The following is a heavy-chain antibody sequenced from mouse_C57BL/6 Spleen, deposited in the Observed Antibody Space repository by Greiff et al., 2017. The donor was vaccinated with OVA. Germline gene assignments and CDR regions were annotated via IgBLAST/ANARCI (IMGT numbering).Heavy chain of an antibody. D-gene: IGHD1-1*01. V-gene: IGHV14-4*01. J-gene: IGHJ1*03. CDR1: GFNIKDDY. CDR2: IDPENGDT. CDR3: TTEFITTVKWYFDV. Sequence: EVQLQQSGAELVRPGASVKLSCTASGFNIKDDYMHWVKQRPEQGLEWIGWIDPENGDTEYASKFQGKATITADTSSNTAYLQLSSLTSEDTAVYYCTTEFITTVKWYFDVWGTGTTVTVSS.